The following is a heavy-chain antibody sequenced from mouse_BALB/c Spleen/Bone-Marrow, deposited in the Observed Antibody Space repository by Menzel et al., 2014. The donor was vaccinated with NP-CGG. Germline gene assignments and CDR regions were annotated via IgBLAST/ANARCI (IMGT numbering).Heavy chain of an antibody. CDR2: IDPANGNT. CDR1: GFNIKDTY. D-gene: IGHD2-2*01. Sequence: VQLQQSGAELVKPGASVKLSCTASGFNIKDTYMHWVKQRPEQGLEWIGRIDPANGNTKYDPKSQGKPTITADTSSNTAYLQLSSLTSEDTAVYYCASYVYGYYFDYWGQGTTLTVSS. V-gene: IGHV14-3*02. J-gene: IGHJ2*01. CDR3: ASYVYGYYFDY.